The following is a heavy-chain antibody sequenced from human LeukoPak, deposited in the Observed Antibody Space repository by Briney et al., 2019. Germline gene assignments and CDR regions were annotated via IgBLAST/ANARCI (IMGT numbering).Heavy chain of an antibody. Sequence: SVKVSCKASGGTFSSYAISWVRQAPGQGLEWMGGIIPIFGTANYAQKFQGRVTITADESTSTAYMELSSLRSEDTAVYYCARDGSALPSRFGFSAHTYYMDVWGKGTTVTISS. J-gene: IGHJ6*03. CDR1: GGTFSSYA. D-gene: IGHD3-3*01. V-gene: IGHV1-69*01. CDR2: IIPIFGTA. CDR3: ARDGSALPSRFGFSAHTYYMDV.